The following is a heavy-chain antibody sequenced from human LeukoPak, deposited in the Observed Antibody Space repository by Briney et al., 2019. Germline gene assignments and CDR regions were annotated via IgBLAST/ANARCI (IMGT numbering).Heavy chain of an antibody. J-gene: IGHJ5*02. CDR3: TRASIFGVNWFDP. CDR1: GFIFSNSR. V-gene: IGHV3-74*01. D-gene: IGHD3-3*01. CDR2: IHSDGSTT. Sequence: GGSLRLSCAASGFIFSNSRMHWVRQAPGKGLVWVSSIHSDGSTTNYADSVKGRFTISRDNAKNTLYLQMNSLRAEDTAVCYCTRASIFGVNWFDPWGQGTLVTVSS.